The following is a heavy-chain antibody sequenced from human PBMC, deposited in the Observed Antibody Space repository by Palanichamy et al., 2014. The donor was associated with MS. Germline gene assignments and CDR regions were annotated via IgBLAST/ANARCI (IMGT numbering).Heavy chain of an antibody. Sequence: QVQLVQSGAEVKKPGASVKVSCKGLLVTPLPAMVSAGCDRPLDKGLSGWDGSALTMVTTNYAQKLQGRVTMTTDTSTSTAYMDLRSLRSDDTAVYYCARDWDGRMNNFDYWGQGTLVTVSS. V-gene: IGHV1-18*01. D-gene: IGHD1-26*01. CDR3: ARDWDGRMNNFDY. J-gene: IGHJ4*02. CDR1: VTPLPAMV. CDR2: SALTMVTT.